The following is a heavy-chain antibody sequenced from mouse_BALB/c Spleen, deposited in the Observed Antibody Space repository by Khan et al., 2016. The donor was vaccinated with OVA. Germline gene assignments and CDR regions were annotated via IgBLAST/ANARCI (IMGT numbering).Heavy chain of an antibody. Sequence: EVQLQQSGPGLVKPSQTLTLTCSATGYSITSGYYCYWIRQLPRNILEWSGYISFNGNNKYTPSFKKRISITCDTSKNPFFLKFNSVTTEDTATCYCAREWLVNVDYGGQGTTLTVSS. J-gene: IGHJ2*01. D-gene: IGHD2-2*01. V-gene: IGHV3-6*01. CDR1: GYSITSGYY. CDR3: AREWLVNVDY. CDR2: ISFNGNN.